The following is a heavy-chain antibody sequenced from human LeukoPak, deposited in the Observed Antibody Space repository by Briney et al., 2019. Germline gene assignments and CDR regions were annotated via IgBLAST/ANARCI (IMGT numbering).Heavy chain of an antibody. CDR3: ARDRDGSGTSAFDI. V-gene: IGHV1-69*13. Sequence: ASVNVSCKASGYTFTSNYIHWVRQAPGQGLEWMGGIIPIFGTANYAQKFQGRVTITADESTSTAYMELSSLRSEDTAVYYCARDRDGSGTSAFDIWGQGTMVTVSS. CDR1: GYTFTSNY. J-gene: IGHJ3*02. CDR2: IIPIFGTA. D-gene: IGHD3-10*01.